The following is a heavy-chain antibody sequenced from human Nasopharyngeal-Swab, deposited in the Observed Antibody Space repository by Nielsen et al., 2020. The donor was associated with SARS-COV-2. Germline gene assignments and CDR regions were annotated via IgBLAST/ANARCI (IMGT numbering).Heavy chain of an antibody. Sequence: ASVKVSCKASGYTFTGYYMHWVRQAPGQGLVWMGWINPNSGGTNYAQKFQGRVTMTRDTSISTAYMELSRLRSDDTAVYYCAREDWKGFWDGVVISDAFDIWGQGTMVTVSS. V-gene: IGHV1-2*02. D-gene: IGHD3-3*01. CDR1: GYTFTGYY. CDR3: AREDWKGFWDGVVISDAFDI. J-gene: IGHJ3*02. CDR2: INPNSGGT.